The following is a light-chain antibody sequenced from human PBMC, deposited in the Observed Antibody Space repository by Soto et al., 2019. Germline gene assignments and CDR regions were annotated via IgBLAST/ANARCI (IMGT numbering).Light chain of an antibody. J-gene: IGLJ3*02. Sequence: QSVLTQSPSASASLGASGKLTCTLSSGHNTYAIAWHQQQPEKGPRYLMKLNSDGSHSKGDGIPDRFSGSSSGAERYLTISSLQSEDEADYYCQTWGTGSGVFGGGTKLTVL. CDR2: LNSDGSH. CDR3: QTWGTGSGV. V-gene: IGLV4-69*01. CDR1: SGHNTYA.